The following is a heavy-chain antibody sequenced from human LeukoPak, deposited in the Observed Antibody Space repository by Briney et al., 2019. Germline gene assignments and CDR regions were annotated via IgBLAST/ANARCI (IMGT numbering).Heavy chain of an antibody. D-gene: IGHD3-3*01. CDR3: ARGTIFLDY. CDR2: IYYSGST. V-gene: IGHV4-59*01. J-gene: IGHJ4*02. CDR1: GGSMSSYY. Sequence: PSETLSLTWTVSGGSMSSYYWSWIRQPPGKGLEWIGFIYYSGSTNYNPSLKSRVTISVDTSKNQFSLKLSSVSAADTAVYYCARGTIFLDYWGQGTLATVSS.